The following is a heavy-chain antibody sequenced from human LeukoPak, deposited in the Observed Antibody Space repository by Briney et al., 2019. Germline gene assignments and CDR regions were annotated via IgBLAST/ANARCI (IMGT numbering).Heavy chain of an antibody. Sequence: PGGSLRLSCAASGFTFSSYEMNWVRQAPGKGLEWVSYISSSGSTIYYADSVKGRFTISRDNAKNSLYLQMNSLRAEDTAVYYCVRDLLALDYYYGMDVWGQGTTVTVSS. D-gene: IGHD2-15*01. CDR1: GFTFSSYE. CDR2: ISSSGSTI. J-gene: IGHJ6*02. V-gene: IGHV3-48*03. CDR3: VRDLLALDYYYGMDV.